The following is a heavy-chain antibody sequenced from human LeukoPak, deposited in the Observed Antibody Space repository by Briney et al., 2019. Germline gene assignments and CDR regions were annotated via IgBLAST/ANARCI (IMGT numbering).Heavy chain of an antibody. V-gene: IGHV3-64D*09. D-gene: IGHD5-18*01. J-gene: IGHJ4*02. CDR1: GFTFSSYA. CDR3: VNDPRLGYSYGPHHDY. Sequence: GRSLRLSCSASGFTFSSYAMHWVRQAPGKGLEYVSAISSNGGSTYYADSVKGRFTISRDNSKNTLYLQMSTLRAEDTSVYYCVNDPRLGYSYGPHHDYRGQGTLVTVSS. CDR2: ISSNGGST.